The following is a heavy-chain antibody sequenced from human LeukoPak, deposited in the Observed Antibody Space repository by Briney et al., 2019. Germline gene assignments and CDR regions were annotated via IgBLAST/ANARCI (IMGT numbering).Heavy chain of an antibody. D-gene: IGHD2/OR15-2a*01. V-gene: IGHV4-31*03. J-gene: IGHJ2*01. CDR2: IYYSGST. CDR3: AREGTTYNYFDL. Sequence: PSQTLSLTCTVSGGSISSGGYYWSWIRQHPGKGLEWIGYIYYSGSTYYNPSLKSRVTISVDTSKNQFSLKLSSVTAADTAVYYRAREGTTYNYFDLWGRGTLVTVSS. CDR1: GGSISSGGYY.